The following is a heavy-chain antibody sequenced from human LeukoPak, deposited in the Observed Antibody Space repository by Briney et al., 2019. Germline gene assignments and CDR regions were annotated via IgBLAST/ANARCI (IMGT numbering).Heavy chain of an antibody. CDR3: ARPGRKYYGSGNYLFFDY. CDR1: GFTFSSYG. Sequence: QPGGSLRLSCAASGFTFSSYGMHWVRQAPGKGLEWVAFRYDASASYYADSVKGRFTISRDNSKNTLSLQMNSLRAEDTGVYYCARPGRKYYGSGNYLFFDYWGQGTLVTVSS. CDR2: RYDASAS. V-gene: IGHV3-30*02. D-gene: IGHD3-10*01. J-gene: IGHJ4*02.